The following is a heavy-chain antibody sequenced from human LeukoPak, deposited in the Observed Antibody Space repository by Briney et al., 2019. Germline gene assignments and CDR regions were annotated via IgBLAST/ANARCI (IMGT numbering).Heavy chain of an antibody. CDR1: GFTFSNAW. Sequence: PGGSLRLSCAASGFTFSNAWMSWVRQAPGKGLEWVGRIKSKTDGGTTDYAAPVKGRFTISRDDSKNTLYLQMNSLKTEDTAVYYCTRYYDSSSLDYWGQGTLVTVSS. J-gene: IGHJ4*02. D-gene: IGHD3-22*01. V-gene: IGHV3-15*01. CDR2: IKSKTDGGTT. CDR3: TRYYDSSSLDY.